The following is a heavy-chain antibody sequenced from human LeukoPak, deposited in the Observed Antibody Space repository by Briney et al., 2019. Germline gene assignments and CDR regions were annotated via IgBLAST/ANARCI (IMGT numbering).Heavy chain of an antibody. J-gene: IGHJ3*02. Sequence: PGGSLRLSCAASGFIVSSNYMSWVRQAPGKGLEWVANIKQDGSEKYYVDSVKGRFTISRDNAKNSLYLEMNSLRAEDTAVYYCARSLYDSWTGYHHGSDIWGQGTMVTVSS. CDR3: ARSLYDSWTGYHHGSDI. CDR1: GFIVSSNY. D-gene: IGHD3-3*01. CDR2: IKQDGSEK. V-gene: IGHV3-7*01.